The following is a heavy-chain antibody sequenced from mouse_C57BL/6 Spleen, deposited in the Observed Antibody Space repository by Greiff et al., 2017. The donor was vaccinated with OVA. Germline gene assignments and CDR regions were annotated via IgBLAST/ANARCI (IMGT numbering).Heavy chain of an antibody. V-gene: IGHV8-12*01. CDR3: ARSLITTVVPYYFDY. CDR1: GFSLSTSGMG. CDR2: IYWDDDK. J-gene: IGHJ2*01. Sequence: ESGPGILQSSQTLSLTCSFSGFSLSTSGMGVSWIRQPSGKGLEWLAHIYWDDDKRYNPSLKSRLTISKDTSRNQVFLKITSVDTADTATYYCARSLITTVVPYYFDYWGQGTTLTVSS. D-gene: IGHD1-1*02.